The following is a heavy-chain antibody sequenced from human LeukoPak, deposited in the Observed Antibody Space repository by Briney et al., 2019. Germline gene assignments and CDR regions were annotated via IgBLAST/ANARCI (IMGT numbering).Heavy chain of an antibody. CDR2: IRSNGRDT. D-gene: IGHD2-8*01. V-gene: IGHV3-23*01. Sequence: GGSLRFSCAASGFTFSEYSMSWVRQAPGKGLEWVSNIRSNGRDTYYTDSVKGRFTISRDNSKSTLYLEMNSLRAEDTAVYYCAKGGYSTWLDLWGQGTLVTVSS. J-gene: IGHJ5*02. CDR1: GFTFSEYS. CDR3: AKGGYSTWLDL.